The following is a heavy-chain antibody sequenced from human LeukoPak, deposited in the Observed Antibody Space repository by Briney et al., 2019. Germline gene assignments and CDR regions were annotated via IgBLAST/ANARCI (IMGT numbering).Heavy chain of an antibody. Sequence: NSSETLSLTCTVPGGSISSGDYYWSWIRQPPGKGLEWTGYIYYSGSTYYNPSLKSRVTISVDTSKNQFPLKLSSVTAADTAVYYCARVLVGGSYYEKSHAFDIWGQATMVTVSS. CDR3: ARVLVGGSYYEKSHAFDI. J-gene: IGHJ3*02. CDR2: IYYSGST. D-gene: IGHD1-26*01. CDR1: GGSISSGDYY. V-gene: IGHV4-30-4*08.